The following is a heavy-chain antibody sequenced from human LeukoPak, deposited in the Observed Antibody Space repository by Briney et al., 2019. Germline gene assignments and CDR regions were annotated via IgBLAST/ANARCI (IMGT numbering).Heavy chain of an antibody. J-gene: IGHJ6*03. CDR2: IIPIIGTA. V-gene: IGHV1-69*05. CDR3: ARSAYGSGSYYIPYYYMDV. Sequence: EASVKVSCKASGGTFSSYAISWVRQAPGQGLEWMGGIIPIIGTANYAQKFQGRVTITTDESTSTAYMELSSLRSEDTAVYCCARSAYGSGSYYIPYYYMDVWGKGTTVTVSS. CDR1: GGTFSSYA. D-gene: IGHD3-10*01.